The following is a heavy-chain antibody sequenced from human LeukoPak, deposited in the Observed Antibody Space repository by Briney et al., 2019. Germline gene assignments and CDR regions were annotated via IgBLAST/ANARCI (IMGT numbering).Heavy chain of an antibody. D-gene: IGHD3-10*01. CDR2: MYYSGST. CDR3: AREMRSPRGGFDY. V-gene: IGHV4-39*07. CDR1: SGSISSTSYY. Sequence: SETLSLTCTVSSGSISSTSYYWGWIRQPPGMGLEWIGSMYYSGSTYYSPSLKSRVTISVDTSKSQFSLKLSSVTAADTAVYYCAREMRSPRGGFDYWDQGTLVTVSS. J-gene: IGHJ4*02.